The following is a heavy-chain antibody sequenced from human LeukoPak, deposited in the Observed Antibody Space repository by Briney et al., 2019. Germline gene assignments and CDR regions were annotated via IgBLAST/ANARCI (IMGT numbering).Heavy chain of an antibody. D-gene: IGHD3-22*01. CDR1: GYTFTGYY. V-gene: IGHV1-2*06. CDR2: INPNNGGT. J-gene: IGHJ3*02. Sequence: GASVKVSCKASGYTFTGYYIHWVRQAPRQGLEWMGRINPNNGGTNYAQKFQGRVTMTRDMSMSTAYMELSRLRSVDTAVYYCAGEDNSSGYRPFDIWGQGTMVTVPS. CDR3: AGEDNSSGYRPFDI.